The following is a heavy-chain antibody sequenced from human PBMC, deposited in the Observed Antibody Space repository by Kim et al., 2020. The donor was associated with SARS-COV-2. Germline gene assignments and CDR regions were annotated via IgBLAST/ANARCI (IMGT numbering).Heavy chain of an antibody. D-gene: IGHD4-17*01. J-gene: IGHJ4*02. V-gene: IGHV4-39*01. CDR3: ARQSDYGDNPFDY. CDR1: GGSISSSSYY. CDR2: IYYSGST. Sequence: SETLSLTCTVSGGSISSSSYYWGWIRQPPGKGLEWIGSIYYSGSTYYNPSLKSRVTISVDTSKNQFSLKLSSVTAADTAVYYCARQSDYGDNPFDYWGKG.